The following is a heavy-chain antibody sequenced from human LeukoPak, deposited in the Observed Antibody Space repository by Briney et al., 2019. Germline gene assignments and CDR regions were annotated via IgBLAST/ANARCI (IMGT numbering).Heavy chain of an antibody. D-gene: IGHD1-26*01. CDR3: AREVGATGNDWFDP. CDR1: GYTFTSFY. CDR2: INPSGGST. Sequence: GASVKVSCKASGYTFTSFYMHWVRQAPGQGLERMGIINPSGGSTTYAQKFQGRVTVTSDTSTSTVYMELSSLRSEDTAVYYCAREVGATGNDWFDPWGQGTLVTVSA. V-gene: IGHV1-46*01. J-gene: IGHJ5*02.